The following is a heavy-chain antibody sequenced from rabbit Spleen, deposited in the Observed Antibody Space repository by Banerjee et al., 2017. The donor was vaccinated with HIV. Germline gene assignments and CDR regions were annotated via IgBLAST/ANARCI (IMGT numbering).Heavy chain of an antibody. CDR2: IVNGDGST. V-gene: IGHV1S40*01. CDR1: GFSFSSNG. J-gene: IGHJ4*01. CDR3: AREIAGVAESFNL. Sequence: QSLEESGGDLVKPGASLTLTCTASGFSFSSNGICWVRQAPGKGLEWIACIVNGDGSTYYASWAKGRFTISKTSSTTVTLQMTSLTAADTATYFCAREIAGVAESFNLWGPGTLVTVS. D-gene: IGHD4-2*01.